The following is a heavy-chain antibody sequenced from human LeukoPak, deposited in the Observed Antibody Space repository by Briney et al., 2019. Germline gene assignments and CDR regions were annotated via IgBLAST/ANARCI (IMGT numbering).Heavy chain of an antibody. CDR3: AKGKQYYDSSGLPETFDY. CDR1: GFTFSTYG. CDR2: ISYGGSNK. Sequence: GGSLRLSCAASGFTFSTYGMHWVRQAPGKGLEWVAVISYGGSNKYYADSVKGRFTISRDDSKNTLYLQMNSLRAEDTAVYYCAKGKQYYDSSGLPETFDYWAREPWSPSPQ. D-gene: IGHD3-22*01. V-gene: IGHV3-30*18. J-gene: IGHJ4*02.